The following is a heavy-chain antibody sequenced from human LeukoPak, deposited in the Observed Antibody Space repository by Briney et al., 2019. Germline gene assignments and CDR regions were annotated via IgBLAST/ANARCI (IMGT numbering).Heavy chain of an antibody. Sequence: ASVTVSCKASGYTFTSYAMHWVRQAPGQRLEWMGWINAGNGNTKYSQKFQGRVTITRDTSASTAYMELSSLRSEDTAVYYCARDLGYCSGGSCDANFDYWGQGTLVTVSS. D-gene: IGHD2-15*01. CDR3: ARDLGYCSGGSCDANFDY. V-gene: IGHV1-3*01. CDR2: INAGNGNT. J-gene: IGHJ4*02. CDR1: GYTFTSYA.